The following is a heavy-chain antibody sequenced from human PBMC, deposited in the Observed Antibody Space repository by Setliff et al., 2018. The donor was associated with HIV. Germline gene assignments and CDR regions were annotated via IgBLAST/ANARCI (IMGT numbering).Heavy chain of an antibody. CDR3: ARVAYASLSSSWYLLDYYYYLDV. CDR2: ISPYNGNT. J-gene: IGHJ6*03. D-gene: IGHD6-13*01. V-gene: IGHV1-18*03. Sequence: ASVKVSCKASGYSFTSYGISWVRQAPGQGLEWMGWISPYNGNTNYAQKLQGRIAVTTDTSTNTAYMELRTLRSDDMAVYYCARVAYASLSSSWYLLDYYYYLDVWGKGTTVTVSS. CDR1: GYSFTSYG.